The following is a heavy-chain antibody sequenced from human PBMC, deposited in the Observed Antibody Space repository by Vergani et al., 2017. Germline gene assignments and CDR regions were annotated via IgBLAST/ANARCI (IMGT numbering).Heavy chain of an antibody. CDR1: GFTFTAHG. J-gene: IGHJ4*02. V-gene: IGHV3-23*01. CDR2: ISGQNFRT. D-gene: IGHD3-22*01. Sequence: EVQLLESGGGSAQPGESLRLSCVASGFTFTAHGLNWVRQAPGKGLEWVSGISGQNFRTHYADSVKGRFTISRDDSKNTVYLQINSLRAEDTAFYYCARDLFYYDSSGYYSGFFDYWGQGTLVTVSS. CDR3: ARDLFYYDSSGYYSGFFDY.